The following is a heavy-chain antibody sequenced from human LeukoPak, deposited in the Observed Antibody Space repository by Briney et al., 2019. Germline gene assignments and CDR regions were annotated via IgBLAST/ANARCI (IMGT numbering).Heavy chain of an antibody. V-gene: IGHV1-18*01. J-gene: IGHJ4*02. CDR3: ARDIVAMGDEGLGFDY. D-gene: IGHD5-12*01. CDR1: GYTLPSLG. Sequence: ASVRVSCKASGYTLPSLGITWVRRALGQGLEGLGWISAYNGNTNYAQKLQGRVTMTTDTSTSTAYMELRSLRSDDTAVYYCARDIVAMGDEGLGFDYWGQGTLVTVSS. CDR2: ISAYNGNT.